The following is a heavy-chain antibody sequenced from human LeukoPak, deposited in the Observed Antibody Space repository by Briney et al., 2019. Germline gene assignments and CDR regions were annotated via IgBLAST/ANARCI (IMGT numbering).Heavy chain of an antibody. J-gene: IGHJ4*02. Sequence: GGSPRLSCAASGFTFSSYSMNWGRPAPGKGLEWVSSISSSSSYIYYADSVKGRFTISRDNAKNSLYLQMNSLRAEDTAVYYCARDPRSRDGYNRDYWGQGTLVTVSS. CDR3: ARDPRSRDGYNRDY. CDR2: ISSSSSYI. D-gene: IGHD5-24*01. CDR1: GFTFSSYS. V-gene: IGHV3-21*01.